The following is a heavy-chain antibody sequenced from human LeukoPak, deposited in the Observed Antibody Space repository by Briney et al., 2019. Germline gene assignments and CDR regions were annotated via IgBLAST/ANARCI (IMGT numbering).Heavy chain of an antibody. D-gene: IGHD4-17*01. CDR3: ARDLYGHYGHLDY. CDR2: IYTGGST. Sequence: PGGSLRLSCAASGFTFSSYAMHWVRQAPGKGLEWVSVIYTGGSTYYADSVKGRFTISRDNSKNTLYLQMNSLRAEDTAVYYCARDLYGHYGHLDYWGQGTLVTVSS. CDR1: GFTFSSYA. V-gene: IGHV3-66*01. J-gene: IGHJ4*02.